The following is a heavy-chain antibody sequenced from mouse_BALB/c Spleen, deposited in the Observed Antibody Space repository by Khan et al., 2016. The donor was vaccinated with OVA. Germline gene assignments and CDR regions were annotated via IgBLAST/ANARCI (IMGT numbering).Heavy chain of an antibody. CDR2: ISYRGST. CDR1: GYSITSNYA. J-gene: IGHJ4*01. V-gene: IGHV3-2*02. CDR3: ARGNYYGYAMDY. D-gene: IGHD1-1*01. Sequence: EVELVESGPGLVKPSQSLSLTCTVTGYSITSNYAWNWIRQFPGNKLEWMGYISYRGSTNYNPSLKSRISITRDTSKNQFFLQLNSVTTEDTAIYYCARGNYYGYAMDYWGQGTSITVSS.